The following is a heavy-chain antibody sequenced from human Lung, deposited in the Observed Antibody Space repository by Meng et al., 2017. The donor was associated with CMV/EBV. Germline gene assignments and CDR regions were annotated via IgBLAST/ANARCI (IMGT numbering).Heavy chain of an antibody. D-gene: IGHD6-19*01. CDR2: ISSTSIHI. Sequence: GESXKISCAASAFIFSDYAMTWIRQAPGKGLEWVSSISSTSIHIYYADSVKGRFTISRDNGKNLLYLQLNSLRAEDTAVYYCARDRTGYSSGWYGYYGMDVXGQGXTVTVSS. CDR1: AFIFSDYA. V-gene: IGHV3-21*01. J-gene: IGHJ6*02. CDR3: ARDRTGYSSGWYGYYGMDV.